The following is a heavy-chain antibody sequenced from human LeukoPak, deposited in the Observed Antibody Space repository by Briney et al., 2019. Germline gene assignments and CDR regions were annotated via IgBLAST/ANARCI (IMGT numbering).Heavy chain of an antibody. CDR1: GGSFSGYY. V-gene: IGHV4-34*01. CDR3: ARRSSGSCYGY. J-gene: IGHJ4*02. D-gene: IGHD2-15*01. Sequence: SETLSLTCAVYGGSFSGYYWSWIRQPPGKGLEWIGEIDHSGSTNYNPSLKGRVTISVDTSKNQFSLKLSSVTAADTAVYYCARRSSGSCYGYWGQGTLVTVSS. CDR2: IDHSGST.